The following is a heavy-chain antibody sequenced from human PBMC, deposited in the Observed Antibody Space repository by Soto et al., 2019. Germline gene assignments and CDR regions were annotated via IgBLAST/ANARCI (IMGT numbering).Heavy chain of an antibody. CDR3: ARGGGRFDY. D-gene: IGHD3-10*01. CDR1: GGSISSGDYY. J-gene: IGHJ4*02. CDR2: IYYSGST. V-gene: IGHV4-30-4*01. Sequence: LCGGSISSGDYYWSWIRQPPGKGLEWIGYIYYSGSTYYNPSLKSRVTISVDTSKNQFSLKLSSVTAADTAVYYCARGGGRFDYWGQGTLVTVSS.